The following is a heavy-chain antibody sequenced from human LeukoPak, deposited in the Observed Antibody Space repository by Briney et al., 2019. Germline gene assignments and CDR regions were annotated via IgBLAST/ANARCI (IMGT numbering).Heavy chain of an antibody. V-gene: IGHV4-34*01. Sequence: KPSETLSLTCAVYGGSFSGYYWAWIRQPPGKGREWIGEINHRGSTTYNPSFKSRVTIAVDTSKDQFSLKLSSVTAADTAIYYCATVALTGWTFDPWGQGTLVTVSS. CDR3: ATVALTGWTFDP. CDR1: GGSFSGYY. J-gene: IGHJ5*02. D-gene: IGHD7-27*01. CDR2: INHRGST.